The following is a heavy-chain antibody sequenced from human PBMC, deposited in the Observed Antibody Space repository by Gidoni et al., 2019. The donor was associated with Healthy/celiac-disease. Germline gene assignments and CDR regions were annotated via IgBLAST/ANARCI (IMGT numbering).Heavy chain of an antibody. CDR3: AGVEVMTTVTVDAFDI. CDR1: GGSISRYY. CDR2: IYYSGST. V-gene: IGHV4-59*01. D-gene: IGHD4-17*01. Sequence: QVQLQESGPGLVKPSETLSLTCTVSGGSISRYYWSWIRQPPGKGLEWIGYIYYSGSTNYNPSLKSRVTISVDTSKNQFSLKLSSVTAADTAVYYCAGVEVMTTVTVDAFDIWGQGTMVTVSS. J-gene: IGHJ3*02.